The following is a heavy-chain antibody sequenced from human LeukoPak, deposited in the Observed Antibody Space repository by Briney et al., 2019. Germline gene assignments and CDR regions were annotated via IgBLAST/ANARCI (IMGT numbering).Heavy chain of an antibody. Sequence: GGSLRLSCAASGFTFIDYDMHWVRQVIGKGLEWVSAIGIRGDTHYSGSVKGRFTISRKNAESSLYLQMNSRRAEDTAVYYFARGGIQVSGIDEFDYWGQGTLVTVSS. CDR3: ARGGIQVSGIDEFDY. D-gene: IGHD6-19*01. J-gene: IGHJ4*02. CDR2: IGIRGDT. V-gene: IGHV3-13*01. CDR1: GFTFIDYD.